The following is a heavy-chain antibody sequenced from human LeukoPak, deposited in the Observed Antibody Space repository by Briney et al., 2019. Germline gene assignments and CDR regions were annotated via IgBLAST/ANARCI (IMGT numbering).Heavy chain of an antibody. D-gene: IGHD3-22*01. CDR3: AKDSGGTHYYDSTAYGRTNNFDY. V-gene: IGHV3-33*06. CDR1: GFNFSSYG. J-gene: IGHJ4*02. CDR2: IWSDGSNK. Sequence: GRSLRLSCAASGFNFSSYGMHWVRQAPGKGLEWVAVIWSDGSNKYYADSVRGRFTISRDNSKNTLYLQVNSLRAEDTAVYYCAKDSGGTHYYDSTAYGRTNNFDYWGQGTLVTVSS.